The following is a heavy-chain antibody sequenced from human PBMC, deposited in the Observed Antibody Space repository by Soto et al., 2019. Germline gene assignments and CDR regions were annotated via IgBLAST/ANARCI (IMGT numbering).Heavy chain of an antibody. D-gene: IGHD3-22*01. CDR3: AADRYYYDSSGYSDAFDI. J-gene: IGHJ3*02. V-gene: IGHV1-58*01. CDR2: IVVGSGNT. CDR1: GFTFTSSA. Sequence: GASVKVSCKGSGFTFTSSAVQWVRQARGQRLEWIGWIVVGSGNTNYAQKFQERVTITRDMSTSTAYMELSSLRSEDTAVYYCAADRYYYDSSGYSDAFDIWGQGTMVTVSS.